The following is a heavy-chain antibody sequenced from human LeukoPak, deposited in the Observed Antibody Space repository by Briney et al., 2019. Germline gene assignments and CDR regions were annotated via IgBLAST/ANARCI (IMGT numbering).Heavy chain of an antibody. CDR1: GFTFSSYA. D-gene: IGHD2-8*02. J-gene: IGHJ4*02. V-gene: IGHV3-23*01. Sequence: GGSLRLSCAASGFTFSSYATSWDRQAPGKGLEWVSGISASGGSTYYADSVKGRFTISRDNSKDTLYLQMNSLSAEDTALYYCAKVLQGSWYYFDHWGQGTLVTVSS. CDR3: AKVLQGSWYYFDH. CDR2: ISASGGST.